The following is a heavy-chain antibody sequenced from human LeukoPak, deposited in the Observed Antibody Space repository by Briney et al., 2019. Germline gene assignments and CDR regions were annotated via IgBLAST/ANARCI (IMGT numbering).Heavy chain of an antibody. J-gene: IGHJ5*02. Sequence: PSQTLSLTCADSGGSISSGGDSWSWIRQPPGKGLEWIGYIYHSGTTYYNPSLKSRVTISIDRSKNQSSLKLSSVTAADTAVYYCARNYWNDPYNWFDPWGQGTLVTVSS. V-gene: IGHV4-30-2*01. CDR1: GGSISSGGDS. CDR2: IYHSGTT. D-gene: IGHD1-1*01. CDR3: ARNYWNDPYNWFDP.